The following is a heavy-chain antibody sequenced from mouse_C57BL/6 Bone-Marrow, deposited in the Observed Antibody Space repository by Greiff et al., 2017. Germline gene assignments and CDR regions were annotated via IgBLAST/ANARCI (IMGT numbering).Heavy chain of an antibody. CDR2: VDPADGNT. J-gene: IGHJ2*01. D-gene: IGHD1-1*01. Sequence: VHLMQSVAGLVRPGASVKFSCTASGFTISNSYMAWVKQRPGQGLEWIGRVDPADGNTKYAANFTGRATITADTSSNTAYLQLSSLSSEDTAIYFCAPLLLRYYFDYWGQGTTLTVSS. V-gene: IGHV14-3*01. CDR1: GFTISNSY. CDR3: APLLLRYYFDY.